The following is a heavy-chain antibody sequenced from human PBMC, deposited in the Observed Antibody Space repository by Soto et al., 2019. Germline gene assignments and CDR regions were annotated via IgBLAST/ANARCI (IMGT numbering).Heavy chain of an antibody. Sequence: QVQLQESGPGLVRPSGTLSLTCAVSGDSINSNYCWTWVRQPPGKGLEWIAEIYYSGGTSYNPSLQRRVTISMDKSKNQFPLNLTSVTAADTAMYYCARDTGWGLGYWGQGTLVTVSS. CDR2: IYYSGGT. J-gene: IGHJ4*02. V-gene: IGHV4-4*02. D-gene: IGHD6-19*01. CDR3: ARDTGWGLGY. CDR1: GDSINSNYC.